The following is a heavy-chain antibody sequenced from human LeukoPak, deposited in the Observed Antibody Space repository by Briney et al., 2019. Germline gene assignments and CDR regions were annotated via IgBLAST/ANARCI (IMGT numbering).Heavy chain of an antibody. V-gene: IGHV1-18*01. CDR3: ARITYGFWSGYYMPDDP. CDR2: IGIYNGNT. Sequence: ASVKVSCKASGYTFTNYGISWVRQAPGQGLEWMGWIGIYNGNTDYAQKLRGRVTMTTDTSTSTAYMELRSLRSDDTAVYYCARITYGFWSGYYMPDDPWGQGTLVTVSS. D-gene: IGHD3-3*01. CDR1: GYTFTNYG. J-gene: IGHJ5*02.